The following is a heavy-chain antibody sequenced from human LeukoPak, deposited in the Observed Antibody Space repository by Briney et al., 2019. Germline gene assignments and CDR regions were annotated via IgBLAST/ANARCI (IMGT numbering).Heavy chain of an antibody. V-gene: IGHV4-34*01. D-gene: IGHD3-10*01. CDR3: ARLVPRYGSGSQSDY. Sequence: KPSETLSLTCAVYGGSFSGYYWSWLRQPPGKGLEWIGEINHSGSTNYNPSLKSRVTISVDTSKNQFSLKLSSVTAADTAVYYCARLVPRYGSGSQSDYWGQGTLVTVSS. CDR2: INHSGST. CDR1: GGSFSGYY. J-gene: IGHJ4*02.